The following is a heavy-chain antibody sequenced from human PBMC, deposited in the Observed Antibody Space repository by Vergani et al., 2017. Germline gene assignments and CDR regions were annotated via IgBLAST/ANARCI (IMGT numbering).Heavy chain of an antibody. CDR2: IDYSGST. CDR3: ARGVGKVVVTAISPIYYFDY. V-gene: IGHV4-59*01. D-gene: IGHD2-21*02. CDR1: GGSISSYY. Sequence: QVQLQESGPGLVKPSETLSLTCTVSGGSISSYYWSWIRQPPGKGLEWIGYIDYSGSTNYNPSLKSRVTISVDTSKNQFSLKLSSVTAADTAVYYCARGVGKVVVTAISPIYYFDYWGQGTLVTVSS. J-gene: IGHJ4*02.